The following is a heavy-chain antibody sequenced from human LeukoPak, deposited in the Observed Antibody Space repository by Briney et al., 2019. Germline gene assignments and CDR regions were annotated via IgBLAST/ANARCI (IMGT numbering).Heavy chain of an antibody. Sequence: ASVKVSCKASGYTFTGYYMHWVRQATGQGLEWMGWMNPNSGNTGYAQKFQGRVTMTRNTSISTAYMELSSLRSEDTAVYYCARVGRRVTTFDYWGQGTLVTVSS. CDR1: GYTFTGYY. J-gene: IGHJ4*02. V-gene: IGHV1-8*02. D-gene: IGHD4-17*01. CDR3: ARVGRRVTTFDY. CDR2: MNPNSGNT.